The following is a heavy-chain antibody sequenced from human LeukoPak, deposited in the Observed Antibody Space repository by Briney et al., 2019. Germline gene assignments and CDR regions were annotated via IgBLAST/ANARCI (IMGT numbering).Heavy chain of an antibody. D-gene: IGHD1-26*01. CDR3: ATDRGSYSACYYFDY. V-gene: IGHV3-23*01. Sequence: GGSLRLSCAASGFTFSSYAMSWVRQAPGKGLEWVSAISGSGGSTYYADSVKGRFTISRDNSKNTLYLQMNSLRAEDTAVYYCATDRGSYSACYYFDYWGQGTLVTVSS. CDR2: ISGSGGST. J-gene: IGHJ4*02. CDR1: GFTFSSYA.